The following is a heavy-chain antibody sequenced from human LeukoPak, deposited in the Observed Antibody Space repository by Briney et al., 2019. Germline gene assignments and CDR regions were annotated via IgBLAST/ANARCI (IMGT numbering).Heavy chain of an antibody. V-gene: IGHV3-11*04. J-gene: IGHJ4*02. CDR3: ARTYYDFWSGYYSHEGNPFDY. CDR2: ISSGGDIM. D-gene: IGHD3-3*01. Sequence: GGSLRLSCAASGLRFSDYYVSWIRQAPGKGLQWVSYISSGGDIMHYADSVKGRFTISRDNAKNSLYLEMNSLRAEDTAVYYCARTYYDFWSGYYSHEGNPFDYWGQGTLVTVSS. CDR1: GLRFSDYY.